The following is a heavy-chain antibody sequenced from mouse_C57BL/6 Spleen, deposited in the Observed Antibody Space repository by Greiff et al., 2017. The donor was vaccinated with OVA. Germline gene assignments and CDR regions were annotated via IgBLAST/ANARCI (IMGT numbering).Heavy chain of an antibody. J-gene: IGHJ3*01. CDR3: ASSCYGSRLGFAY. D-gene: IGHD1-1*01. CDR1: GFSLTSYG. CDR2: IWGDGGT. Sequence: VQLQESGPGLVAPSQSLSITCTVSGFSLTSYGVSWVRQPPGKGLEWLGVIWGDGGTNYHSALISSLSISTDNSKSKVILKLISLQTDATATYSCASSCYGSRLGFAYWGQGTLVTVSA. V-gene: IGHV2-3*01.